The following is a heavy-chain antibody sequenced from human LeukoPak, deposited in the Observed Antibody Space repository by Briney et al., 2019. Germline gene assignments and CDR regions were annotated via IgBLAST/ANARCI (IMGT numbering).Heavy chain of an antibody. Sequence: GGSLRLSCAASGFTFSSYAKSWVRQAPGKGLEWVSAISGSGGSTYYADSVKGRFTISRDNSKNTLYLQMNSLRAEDTAVYYCARSGYCTNGVCYKGFDYWGQGTLVTVSS. CDR2: ISGSGGST. J-gene: IGHJ4*02. D-gene: IGHD2-8*01. CDR1: GFTFSSYA. CDR3: ARSGYCTNGVCYKGFDY. V-gene: IGHV3-23*01.